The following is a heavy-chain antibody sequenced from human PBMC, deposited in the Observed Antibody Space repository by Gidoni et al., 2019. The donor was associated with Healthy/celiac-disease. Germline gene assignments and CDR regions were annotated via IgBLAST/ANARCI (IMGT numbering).Heavy chain of an antibody. J-gene: IGHJ4*02. CDR3: ARGDSSSWLYYFDY. CDR1: GGSISSSSYS. CDR2: IYYSGST. Sequence: QLQLQESGPGLVKPSETLSLTCPVSGGSISSSSYSWGWFRQPPGKGLEWIGSIYYSGSTYYNPSLKSRVTISVDTSKNQFSLKLSSVTAADTAVYYCARGDSSSWLYYFDYWGQGTLVTVSS. D-gene: IGHD6-13*01. V-gene: IGHV4-39*01.